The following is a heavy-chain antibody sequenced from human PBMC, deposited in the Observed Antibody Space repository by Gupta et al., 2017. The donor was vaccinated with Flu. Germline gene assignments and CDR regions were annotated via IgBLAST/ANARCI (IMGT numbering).Heavy chain of an antibody. D-gene: IGHD4-4*01. CDR2: ISSSGSTI. CDR3: ARDDYSKEDAYYYGMDV. Sequence: EVQLVESGGGLVQPGGALRLSCAASGFTFSSYEMNWVRQAPGKGLEWVSYISSSGSTIDYADSVKGRFTISRDNAKNSLYLQMNSLRAEDMAVYYCARDDYSKEDAYYYGMDVWGQGTTVTVSS. CDR1: GFTFSSYE. J-gene: IGHJ6*02. V-gene: IGHV3-48*03.